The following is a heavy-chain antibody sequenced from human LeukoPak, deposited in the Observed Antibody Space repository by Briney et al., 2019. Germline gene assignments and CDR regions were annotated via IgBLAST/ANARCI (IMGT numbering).Heavy chain of an antibody. D-gene: IGHD6-13*01. CDR1: GFTFSTEA. J-gene: IGHJ6*02. Sequence: GGSLRLSCGASGFTFSTEAMSWVRQGPGKGLEWVSAISDSGASTYYADSVKGRFTISREHSTNTLYLQMSSLRAEDTAVYYCAKFSRSWHYYAMDVWGQGTTVTVSS. V-gene: IGHV3-23*01. CDR2: ISDSGAST. CDR3: AKFSRSWHYYAMDV.